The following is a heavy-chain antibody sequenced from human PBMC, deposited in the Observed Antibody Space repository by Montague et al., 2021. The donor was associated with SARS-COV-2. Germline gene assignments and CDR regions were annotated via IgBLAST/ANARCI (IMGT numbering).Heavy chain of an antibody. D-gene: IGHD6-19*01. Sequence: SETLSLTCTVSGGSISSSSYYWGWVRQPPGKGLEWIGSTYYSGSTYYNPSRKSRVTISVDTSKNQFSLKLSSVTAADTAVYYCARQENSSGWFKPDAFDIWGQGTMVTVSS. J-gene: IGHJ3*02. CDR3: ARQENSSGWFKPDAFDI. CDR2: TYYSGST. V-gene: IGHV4-39*01. CDR1: GGSISSSSYY.